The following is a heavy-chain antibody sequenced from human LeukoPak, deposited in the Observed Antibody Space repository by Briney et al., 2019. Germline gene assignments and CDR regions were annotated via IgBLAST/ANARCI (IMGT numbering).Heavy chain of an antibody. V-gene: IGHV3-7*01. J-gene: IGHJ4*02. CDR1: GFTFSDYY. D-gene: IGHD5-24*01. CDR2: IKEDGSEI. CDR3: ATDRGWLQFDY. Sequence: PGGSLRLSCAASGFTFSDYYMSWVRQAPGEGLEWVANIKEDGSEINYIDSVKGRFTISRDNAKNLLYLQMNSLRAEDTAVYYCATDRGWLQFDYWGQGTLVTVSS.